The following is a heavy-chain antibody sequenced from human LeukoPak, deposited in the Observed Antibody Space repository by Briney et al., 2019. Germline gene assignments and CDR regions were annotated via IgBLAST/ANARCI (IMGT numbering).Heavy chain of an antibody. CDR3: ARCYYDSSGYYPHDAFDI. J-gene: IGHJ3*02. V-gene: IGHV1-2*02. CDR1: GYTFTGYY. CDR2: INPNSGGT. D-gene: IGHD3-22*01. Sequence: ASVKVSCKASGYTFTGYYMHWVRQAPGQGLEWMGWINPNSGGTNYAQKFQGRVTMTRDTSISTAYMELSRLRSDDTAVYYCARCYYDSSGYYPHDAFDIWGQGTMVTVSS.